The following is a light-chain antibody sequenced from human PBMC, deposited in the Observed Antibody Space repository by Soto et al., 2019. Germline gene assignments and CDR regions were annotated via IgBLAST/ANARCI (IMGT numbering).Light chain of an antibody. CDR2: GAS. CDR3: QQYYSHPLT. J-gene: IGKJ5*01. Sequence: EILLTQSPGTLSLYPGERATLSCKVSPGVCRTSLALYQHIPGQVTRLLIYGASSRATGIPDRFSGSGSVTDFTLTIISLQPEDFATYYCQQYYSHPLTFGQVTLLEI. CDR1: PGVCRTS. V-gene: IGKV3-20*01.